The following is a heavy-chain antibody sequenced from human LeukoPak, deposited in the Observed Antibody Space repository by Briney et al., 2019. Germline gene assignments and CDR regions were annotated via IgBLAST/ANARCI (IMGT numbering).Heavy chain of an antibody. V-gene: IGHV4-61*02. CDR3: ASHQYGAGTNYHDY. D-gene: IGHD3-10*01. CDR1: GGSISSGNYY. Sequence: SQTLSLTCTVSGGSISSGNYYWSWIRQPAGRGLEWIGRITTSGSTNYDPSLKSRVIISIDTSKNQFSLRLSSATAADTAVYYCASHQYGAGTNYHDYWGQGTLVTVSS. CDR2: ITTSGST. J-gene: IGHJ4*02.